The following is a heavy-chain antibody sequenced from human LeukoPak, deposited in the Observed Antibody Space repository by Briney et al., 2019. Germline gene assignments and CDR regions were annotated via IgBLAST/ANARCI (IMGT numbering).Heavy chain of an antibody. V-gene: IGHV4-39*01. D-gene: IGHD2-15*01. CDR2: FYYSGRT. CDR3: ARLWPTDCNGGSCPHQPNY. Sequence: SETLSLTCTVSGGSISSSAYHWGWIRQPPGKGLEWIGSFYYSGRTYYNLSLRSRVTISVDTSKNQFSLKVSSVTAADTAVYYCARLWPTDCNGGSCPHQPNYWGQGTLVTVSS. J-gene: IGHJ4*02. CDR1: GGSISSSAYH.